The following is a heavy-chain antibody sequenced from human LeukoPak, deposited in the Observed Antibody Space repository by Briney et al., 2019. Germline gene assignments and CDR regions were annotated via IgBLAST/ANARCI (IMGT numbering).Heavy chain of an antibody. CDR2: INHSGST. D-gene: IGHD3-22*01. CDR3: ATTASYDSSGYPEIPPEY. J-gene: IGHJ4*02. V-gene: IGHV4-34*01. Sequence: SETLSLTCAVYGGSFSGHYWSWIRQPPGKGLEWIGEINHSGSTNYNPSLKSRVTISVDTSKNQFSLKLSSVTAADTAVYYCATTASYDSSGYPEIPPEYWGQGTLVTVSS. CDR1: GGSFSGHY.